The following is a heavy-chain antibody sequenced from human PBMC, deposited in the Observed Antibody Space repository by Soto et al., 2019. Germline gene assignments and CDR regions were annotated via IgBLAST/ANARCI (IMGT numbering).Heavy chain of an antibody. D-gene: IGHD2-15*01. CDR3: AREVAENAFDI. V-gene: IGHV3-74*01. J-gene: IGHJ3*02. Sequence: GGSLRLSCAASGLTFSNYWMHWVRQAPGKGLVWVSRINSDGSSTTYADSVKGRFTISRDNAKNTLYLQMISLRAEDTAVYYCAREVAENAFDIWGQGTLVT. CDR1: GLTFSNYW. CDR2: INSDGSST.